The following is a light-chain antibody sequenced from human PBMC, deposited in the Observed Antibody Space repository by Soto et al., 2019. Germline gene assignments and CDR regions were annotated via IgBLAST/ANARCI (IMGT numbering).Light chain of an antibody. V-gene: IGKV1-5*03. CDR3: QQYNSYSRT. J-gene: IGKJ1*01. CDR1: QSISSW. CDR2: KAS. Sequence: IQMTQSPSTLSASVVDRATITFRASQSISSWLAWYQQKPGKAPKLLIYKASSLESGVTSRFRGSGSGTEFTITISSLQPDDFATYYCQQYNSYSRTFGQGTKVDIK.